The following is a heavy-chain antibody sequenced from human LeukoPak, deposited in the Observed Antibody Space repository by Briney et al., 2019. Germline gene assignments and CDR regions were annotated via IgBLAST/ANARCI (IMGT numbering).Heavy chain of an antibody. CDR3: ARASSGDRGDDAFDI. CDR1: GFTFSSYS. CDR2: ISSSSSYI. Sequence: GGSLRLSCAASGFTFSSYSMNWVRQAPGKGLEWVSSISSSSSYIYYADSVKGRFTISRDNAKNSLYLQMNSLRAEDTAVYYCARASSGDRGDDAFDIWAKGQWSPSLQ. D-gene: IGHD7-27*01. J-gene: IGHJ3*02. V-gene: IGHV3-21*01.